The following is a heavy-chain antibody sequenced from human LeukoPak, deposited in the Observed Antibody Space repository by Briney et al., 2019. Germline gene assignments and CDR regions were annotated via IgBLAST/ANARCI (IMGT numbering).Heavy chain of an antibody. CDR1: GFTLSSYW. Sequence: PGGSLRLSCAASGFTLSSYWMSWVRQAPGKGLEWVANRKQDGSEKYYVDSVKGRFTISRDNAKNSLYLQMNSLRAEDTAVYYCARDPSPNRYGYPAFDYWGQGTLVTVSS. J-gene: IGHJ4*02. V-gene: IGHV3-7*03. CDR2: RKQDGSEK. CDR3: ARDPSPNRYGYPAFDY. D-gene: IGHD5-18*01.